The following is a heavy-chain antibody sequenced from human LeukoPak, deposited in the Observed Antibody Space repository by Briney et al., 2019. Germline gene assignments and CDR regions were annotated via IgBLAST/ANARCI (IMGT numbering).Heavy chain of an antibody. CDR3: AKASSGSYGPDY. D-gene: IGHD1-26*01. CDR1: GFTFSSYA. Sequence: HAGGSLRLSCAASGFTFSSYAMSWVRQAPGKGLEWVSSISGSGGSTYYADSVKGRFTISSDNSKNTLYLQMNSLRAEDTAVYYCAKASSGSYGPDYWGQGTLVTVSS. J-gene: IGHJ4*02. CDR2: ISGSGGST. V-gene: IGHV3-23*01.